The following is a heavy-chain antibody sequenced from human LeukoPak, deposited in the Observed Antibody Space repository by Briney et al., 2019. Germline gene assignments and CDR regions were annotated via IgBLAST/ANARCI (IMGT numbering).Heavy chain of an antibody. D-gene: IGHD2-2*02. J-gene: IGHJ4*02. Sequence: ASVKVSCKPSGYTFTSYDINWVRQATGQGLEWMGWMNPNSGNTGYAQKFRGRVTITRNTSISTAYMELRSLRSEDTAVYYCARGNCSSTSCYRLSEYYFDYWGQGTLVTVSS. V-gene: IGHV1-8*03. CDR2: MNPNSGNT. CDR3: ARGNCSSTSCYRLSEYYFDY. CDR1: GYTFTSYD.